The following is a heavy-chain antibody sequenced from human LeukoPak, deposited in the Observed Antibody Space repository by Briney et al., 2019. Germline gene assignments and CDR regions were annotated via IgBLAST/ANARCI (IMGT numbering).Heavy chain of an antibody. CDR1: GFTFSSYA. V-gene: IGHV3-23*01. J-gene: IGHJ4*02. CDR3: AKDRHKWYAFDY. Sequence: GGSLRLSCAASGFTFSSYAMSWVRQAPGKGLGWVSAISGSGGSTYYADSVKGRFTISRDNSKNTLYLQMNSLRAEDTAVYYCAKDRHKWYAFDYWGQGTLVTVSS. CDR2: ISGSGGST. D-gene: IGHD2-15*01.